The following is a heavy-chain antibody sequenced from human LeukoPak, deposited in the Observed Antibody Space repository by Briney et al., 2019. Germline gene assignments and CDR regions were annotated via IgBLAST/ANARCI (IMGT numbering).Heavy chain of an antibody. CDR2: IWYDGSNK. D-gene: IGHD4-17*01. J-gene: IGHJ4*02. Sequence: GGSLRLSCAASGFTFSSYGMHWVRQAPGKGLEWVAVIWYDGSNKYYADSVKGRFTISRDNSKNTLYLQMNSLRAEDTAVYYCASRGSYGDSNFDYWGQGTLVTVSS. CDR1: GFTFSSYG. CDR3: ASRGSYGDSNFDY. V-gene: IGHV3-33*01.